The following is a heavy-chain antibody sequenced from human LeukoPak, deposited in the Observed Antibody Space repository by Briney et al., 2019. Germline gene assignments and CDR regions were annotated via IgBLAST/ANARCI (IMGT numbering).Heavy chain of an antibody. CDR1: GGSISSSSYY. V-gene: IGHV4-39*01. CDR2: IYYSGST. Sequence: SETLSLXCTVSGGSISSSSYYWGWIRQPPGKGLEWIGSIYYSGSTYYNPSLKSRVTISVDTSKNQFSLKLSSVTAADTAVYYCARHTYYDFWSGYYDAFDIWGQGTMVTVSS. J-gene: IGHJ3*02. D-gene: IGHD3-3*01. CDR3: ARHTYYDFWSGYYDAFDI.